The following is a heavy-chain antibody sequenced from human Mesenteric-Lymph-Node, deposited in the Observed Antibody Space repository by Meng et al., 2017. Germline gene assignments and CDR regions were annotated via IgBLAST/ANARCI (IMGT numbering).Heavy chain of an antibody. V-gene: IGHV4-31*01. CDR2: IYYSGST. J-gene: IGHJ2*01. CDR1: GGSISSGNHY. D-gene: IGHD4-17*01. Sequence: VQLQASVPGLVKPSQTLSLTCTVSGGSISSGNHYWSWIRQHPGKGLEYIGYIYYSGSTYYNPSLKSQVIISVDTSKNQFSLRLNSVTAADTAVYYCASLYGDSSVWYLDLWGRGTLVTVSS. CDR3: ASLYGDSSVWYLDL.